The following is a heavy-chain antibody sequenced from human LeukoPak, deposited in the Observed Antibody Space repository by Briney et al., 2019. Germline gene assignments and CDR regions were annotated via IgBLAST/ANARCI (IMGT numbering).Heavy chain of an antibody. CDR1: GFTFSSYS. J-gene: IGHJ4*02. CDR2: ISSSGSYI. D-gene: IGHD6-19*01. CDR3: ARGSYSSGWYVVY. V-gene: IGHV3-21*01. Sequence: PGGSLRLSCAASGFTFSSYSMNWVRQAPGKGLEWVPSISSSGSYIYYADSVKGRFTISRDNAKNSLYLQMNSLRAEDTAVYYCARGSYSSGWYVVYWGQGTLVTVSS.